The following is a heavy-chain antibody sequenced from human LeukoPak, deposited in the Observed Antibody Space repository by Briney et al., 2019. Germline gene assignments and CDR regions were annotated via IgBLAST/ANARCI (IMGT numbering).Heavy chain of an antibody. CDR2: IYYSGST. CDR1: GGSIRSSSYY. CDR3: ARHGQWFGELLYFDY. V-gene: IGHV4-39*01. Sequence: SETLSLTCTVSGGSIRSSSYYWGWIRQPPGKGLEWIGSIYYSGSTYYNPSLKSRVTISVDTSKNQFSLKLSSVTAADTAVYYCARHGQWFGELLYFDYWGQGTLVTVSS. J-gene: IGHJ4*02. D-gene: IGHD3-10*01.